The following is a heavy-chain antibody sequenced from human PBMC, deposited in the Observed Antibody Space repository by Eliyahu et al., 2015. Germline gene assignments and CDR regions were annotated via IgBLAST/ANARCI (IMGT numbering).Heavy chain of an antibody. J-gene: IGHJ4*02. CDR1: GFSLSTSGMR. D-gene: IGHD3-22*01. Sequence: QVTLKESGPALVKPTQTLTLTCTFSGFSLSTSGMRVSWXRQPPGKALEWLARIDWDDDKFYSTSLKTRLTISKDTSKNQVVLTMTNMDPVDTATYYCARIRGLESSSCYYFDYWGQGILVTVSS. V-gene: IGHV2-70*04. CDR2: IDWDDDK. CDR3: ARIRGLESSSCYYFDY.